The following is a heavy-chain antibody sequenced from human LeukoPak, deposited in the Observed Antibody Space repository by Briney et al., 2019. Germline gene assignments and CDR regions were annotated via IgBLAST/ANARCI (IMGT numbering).Heavy chain of an antibody. Sequence: RSLRLSCAASGFTFSSYAMHWVRQAPGKGLEWVAVISYDGSNKYYADSVKGRFTISRDNSKNTLYLQMNSLRAEDTAVYYCARSSTHNYDSSGYYRAEDYWGQGTLVTVSS. D-gene: IGHD3-22*01. CDR1: GFTFSSYA. CDR2: ISYDGSNK. J-gene: IGHJ4*02. CDR3: ARSSTHNYDSSGYYRAEDY. V-gene: IGHV3-30*04.